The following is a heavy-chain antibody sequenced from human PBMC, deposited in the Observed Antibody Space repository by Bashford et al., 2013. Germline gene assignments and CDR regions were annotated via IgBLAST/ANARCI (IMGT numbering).Heavy chain of an antibody. CDR3: ARFNEEQLVPGQTTNWFDP. Sequence: SETLSLTCGVSVGSINRGGYSWSWIRQPPGKGLEWIGSISHSGGTSYNPSLKSRITISIDGSDNQFSLNLTSVTAADTAVYYCARFNEEQLVPGQTTNWFDPGAREPWSPSPQ. D-gene: IGHD6-6*01. CDR2: ISHSGGT. V-gene: IGHV4-30-2*01. J-gene: IGHJ5*02. CDR1: VGSINRGGYS.